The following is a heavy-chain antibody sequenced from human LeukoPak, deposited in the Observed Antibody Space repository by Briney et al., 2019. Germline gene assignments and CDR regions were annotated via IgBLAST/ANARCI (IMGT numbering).Heavy chain of an antibody. CDR3: ARGGRSSSSWYGH. J-gene: IGHJ4*02. D-gene: IGHD6-13*01. CDR2: ISSSSSYI. V-gene: IGHV3-21*01. CDR1: GFTFSSYS. Sequence: PGGSLRLSCAASGFTFSSYSMNWVRQAPGKGLEWVSSISSSSSYIYYADSVKGRFTISRDNAKNSLYLQMNSLRAEDTAVYYCARGGRSSSSWYGHWGQGTLVTVSS.